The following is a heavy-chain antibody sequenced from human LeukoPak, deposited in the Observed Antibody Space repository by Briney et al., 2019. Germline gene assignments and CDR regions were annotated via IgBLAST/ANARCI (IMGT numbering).Heavy chain of an antibody. CDR2: MNPNSGNT. D-gene: IGHD6-19*01. Sequence: ASVKVSCKASGYTFTSYDINWVRQATGQGLEWMGWMNPNSGNTGYAQKFQGRVTITRNTSISTAYMELSSLRSEDTAMYYCARGVVKGGWYHLFDYWGQGTLVTVSS. CDR3: ARGVVKGGWYHLFDY. J-gene: IGHJ4*02. V-gene: IGHV1-8*03. CDR1: GYTFTSYD.